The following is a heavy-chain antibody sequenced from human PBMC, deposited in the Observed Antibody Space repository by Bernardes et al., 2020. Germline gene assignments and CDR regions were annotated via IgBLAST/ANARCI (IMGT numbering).Heavy chain of an antibody. CDR1: GASMTNYY. Sequence: SETLSLTCTVPGASMTNYYWSWVRQPPGKGLEWIGYAYYSGSTKYSSSLKSRVTILVDTSKNQFSLKLRSVTAADTAVYYCATFRDLNWFDPWGHGTLVTVYS. CDR2: AYYSGST. CDR3: ATFRDLNWFDP. V-gene: IGHV4-59*08. J-gene: IGHJ5*02.